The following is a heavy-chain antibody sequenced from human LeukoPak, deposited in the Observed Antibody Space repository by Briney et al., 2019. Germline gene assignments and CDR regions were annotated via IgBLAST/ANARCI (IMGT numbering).Heavy chain of an antibody. V-gene: IGHV3-9*01. CDR1: GFTFDDYA. CDR3: ARDGLRSDYII. CDR2: ISWNSGSI. Sequence: GRSLRLSCAASGFTFDDYAMHWVRQAPGKGLEWVSGISWNSGSIGYADSVKGRFTISRDNAKNSLYLQMDSLRAEDTAVYYCARDGLRSDYIIWGQGTLVTVSS. D-gene: IGHD1-26*01. J-gene: IGHJ4*02.